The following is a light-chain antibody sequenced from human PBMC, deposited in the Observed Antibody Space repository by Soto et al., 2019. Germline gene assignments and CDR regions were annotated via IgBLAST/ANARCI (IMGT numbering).Light chain of an antibody. V-gene: IGKV3-20*01. J-gene: IGKJ1*01. CDR3: QQYGSSPWT. Sequence: EIVLTQSPGTLSLSPGERATLSCRASQSVSSSYLAWYQQKPGQAPRLLIYGASNRATGIPDRFSGSGSGTDFTLTISRLESEDFAVYYCQQYGSSPWTFGQVTKVEIK. CDR2: GAS. CDR1: QSVSSSY.